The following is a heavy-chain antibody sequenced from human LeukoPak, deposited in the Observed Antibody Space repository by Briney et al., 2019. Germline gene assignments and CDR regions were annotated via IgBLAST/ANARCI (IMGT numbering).Heavy chain of an antibody. CDR3: ANEAPYFDY. Sequence: GGSLRLSCAASGFTFSNFAMGWVRQAPGKGLEWVSIISGSGGTTYYADSVKGRSTISRDNSKDTLYMQMNSLRAEDTAVYYCANEAPYFDYWGQGTLVTVSS. V-gene: IGHV3-23*01. CDR2: ISGSGGTT. J-gene: IGHJ4*02. CDR1: GFTFSNFA.